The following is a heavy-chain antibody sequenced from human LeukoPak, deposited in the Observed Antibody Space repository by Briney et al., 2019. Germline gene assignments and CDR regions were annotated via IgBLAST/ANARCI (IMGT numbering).Heavy chain of an antibody. CDR3: ARDRTTVTKGDLDY. J-gene: IGHJ4*02. Sequence: GGSLRLSCAASGFTFSIYAMSWVRQAPGKGLEWVSAISGSGGTAYYADSVKGRFTISRDNAKNSLYLQMNSLRAEDTAVYYCARDRTTVTKGDLDYWGQGTLVTVSS. D-gene: IGHD4-17*01. CDR2: ISGSGGTA. V-gene: IGHV3-23*01. CDR1: GFTFSIYA.